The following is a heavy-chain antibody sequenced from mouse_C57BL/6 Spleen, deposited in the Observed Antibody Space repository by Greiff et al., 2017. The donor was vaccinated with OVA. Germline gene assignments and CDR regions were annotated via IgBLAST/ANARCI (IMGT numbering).Heavy chain of an antibody. CDR2: IDPSDSYT. D-gene: IGHD1-1*01. Sequence: VQLQQPGAELVKPGASVKLSCKASGYTFTSYWMQWVKQRPGQGLEWIGEIDPSDSYTNYNQKFKGKATLTVDTSSSTAYMQLSSLTSEDSAVDYCARTFITTVVADYWGQGTTLTVSS. J-gene: IGHJ2*01. CDR3: ARTFITTVVADY. CDR1: GYTFTSYW. V-gene: IGHV1-50*01.